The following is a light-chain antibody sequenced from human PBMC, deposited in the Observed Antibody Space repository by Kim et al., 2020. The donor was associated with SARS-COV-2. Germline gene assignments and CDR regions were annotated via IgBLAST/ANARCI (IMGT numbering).Light chain of an antibody. CDR3: QVWDSSSYV. CDR2: RDK. Sequence: SYELTQPLSESVALGQTARITCAGYSIGVKNVHWYQQKPGQAPVLVISRDKKRPSGVPERFSGSNSGNTATLTISRAQADDEADYYCQVWDSSSYV. CDR1: SIGVKN. V-gene: IGLV3-9*01. J-gene: IGLJ1*01.